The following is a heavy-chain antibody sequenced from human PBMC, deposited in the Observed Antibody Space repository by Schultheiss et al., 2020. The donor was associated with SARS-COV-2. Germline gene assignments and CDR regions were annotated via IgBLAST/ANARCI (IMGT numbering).Heavy chain of an antibody. CDR3: ARGYDFWSDQPFDY. J-gene: IGHJ4*02. CDR2: INTDGGST. Sequence: GGSLRLSCAASGFTVSSNYMSWVRQAPGKGLVWVSHINTDGGSTSYADSVKGRFTISRDNAKNTLYLQMSSLRADDTAMYYCARGYDFWSDQPFDYWGQGTLVTVSS. CDR1: GFTVSSNY. V-gene: IGHV3-74*01. D-gene: IGHD3-3*01.